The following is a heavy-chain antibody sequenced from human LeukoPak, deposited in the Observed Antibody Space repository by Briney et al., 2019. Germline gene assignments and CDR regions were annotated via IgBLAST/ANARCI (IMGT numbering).Heavy chain of an antibody. CDR2: ISDSGRAT. CDR3: ARHDSFIPY. V-gene: IGHV3-23*01. D-gene: IGHD5-18*01. Sequence: GGSLRLSCASSGFIFSDYAMSWVRQAPGKGLEWVSGISDSGRATYYADSVKGRYTISRDNSKNTVSLQMNSLTAEDTAVYFCARHDSFIPYRGQGTPVTVSP. J-gene: IGHJ4*02. CDR1: GFIFSDYA.